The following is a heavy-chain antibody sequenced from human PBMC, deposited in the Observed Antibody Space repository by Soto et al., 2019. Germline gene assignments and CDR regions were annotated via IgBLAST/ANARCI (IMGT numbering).Heavy chain of an antibody. D-gene: IGHD2-2*01. CDR2: VYYSGTT. CDR1: GGSVSSGDSY. CDR3: ARGIGYCSSINCYSSRRLRFDS. J-gene: IGHJ4*02. V-gene: IGHV4-30-4*01. Sequence: QVQLHESGPGLVKPSQTLSLTCTVSGGSVSSGDSYWTWIRQAPGKGLEWVGHVYYSGTTYYNPSLKTRVTISVHTPKNQFSLKMSSVTAADTAVYYCARGIGYCSSINCYSSRRLRFDSWGQGTLVTVSS.